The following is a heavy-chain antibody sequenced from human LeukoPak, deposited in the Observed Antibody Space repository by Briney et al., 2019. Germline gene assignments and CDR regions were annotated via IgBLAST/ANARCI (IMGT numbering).Heavy chain of an antibody. CDR1: GYTFTGYY. Sequence: VASVKVSCKASGYTFTGYYMHWVRQAPGQGLEWMGWINPNSGGTNYAQKFQGRVTMTRDTSISTAYMELRSLGSDDTAVYYCARVTYYYDSSGYYRGYYYYYYMDVWGKGTTVTISS. CDR3: ARVTYYYDSSGYYRGYYYYYYMDV. V-gene: IGHV1-2*02. J-gene: IGHJ6*03. CDR2: INPNSGGT. D-gene: IGHD3-22*01.